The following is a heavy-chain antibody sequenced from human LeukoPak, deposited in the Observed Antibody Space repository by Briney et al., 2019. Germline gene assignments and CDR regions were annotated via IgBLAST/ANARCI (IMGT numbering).Heavy chain of an antibody. CDR1: GFRFSSFG. CDR3: ARDSDYSGNGNGDWFDP. CDR2: ISTYFGVT. Sequence: ASVNVSCKASGFRFSSFGVSWVRQAPGQGLGWMGWISTYFGVTHYAEKFEDRVTMTIDTSTTTAYMELRSLRYDDTAVYYCARDSDYSGNGNGDWFDPRGQGTVVTVSS. D-gene: IGHD4-11*01. J-gene: IGHJ5*02. V-gene: IGHV1-18*04.